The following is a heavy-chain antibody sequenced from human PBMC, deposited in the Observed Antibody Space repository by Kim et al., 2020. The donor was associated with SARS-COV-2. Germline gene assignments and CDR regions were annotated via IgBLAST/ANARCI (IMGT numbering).Heavy chain of an antibody. Sequence: GGSLRLSCSASGFTFSTYAMSWVRQAPGKELEWVSAISSDGSRTSYAGSVKGRFTISRDNSKNTLYLQMSSLRNEDTAVYYCAEDCNGRSCYSDYF. D-gene: IGHD3-22*01. CDR3: AEDCNGRSCYSDYF. V-gene: IGHV3-64D*09. CDR2: ISSDGSRT. J-gene: IGHJ4*01. CDR1: GFTFSTYA.